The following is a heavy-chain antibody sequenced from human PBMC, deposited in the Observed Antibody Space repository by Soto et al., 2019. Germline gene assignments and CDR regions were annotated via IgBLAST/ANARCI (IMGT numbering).Heavy chain of an antibody. J-gene: IGHJ6*02. V-gene: IGHV3-74*01. CDR2: INNDGSNT. Sequence: EVQLVESGGGLVQPGGSLRLSCAASGFTFSTYWMHWVRQPPGKWLVWVSRINNDGSNTAYADSVKGRFTISRDNAQSTLYLQMNSLRAEDTAVYYCAREPLIGTTDYGLDVWGQGTTVSVSS. CDR1: GFTFSTYW. D-gene: IGHD1-7*01. CDR3: AREPLIGTTDYGLDV.